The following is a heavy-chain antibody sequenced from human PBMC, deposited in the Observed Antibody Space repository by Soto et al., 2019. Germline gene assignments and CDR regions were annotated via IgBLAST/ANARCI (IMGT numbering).Heavy chain of an antibody. CDR2: IWYDGSNK. Sequence: PVGSLRLSCAASGLTFSSYGMHWVRQAPGKGLEWVAVIWYDGSNKYYADSVKGRFTISRDDSKNTLYLQMNSLKTEDTAVYYCTTARLRGYSYAHYWGQGTLVTVSS. J-gene: IGHJ4*02. V-gene: IGHV3-33*01. CDR3: TTARLRGYSYAHY. CDR1: GLTFSSYG. D-gene: IGHD5-18*01.